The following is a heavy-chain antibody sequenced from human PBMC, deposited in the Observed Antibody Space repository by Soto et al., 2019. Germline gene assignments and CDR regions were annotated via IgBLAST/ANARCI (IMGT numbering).Heavy chain of an antibody. CDR2: INPSAGST. V-gene: IGHV1-46*01. CDR3: ARGVGANQSYYYYYGMDV. J-gene: IGHJ6*02. D-gene: IGHD1-26*01. Sequence: ASVKVSCKASGYTFTSYYMHWVRQAPGQGLEWMGIINPSAGSTSYAQKFQGRVTMTRDTSTSTVYMELSSLRSEDTAVYYCARGVGANQSYYYYYGMDVWGQGTTVTVSS. CDR1: GYTFTSYY.